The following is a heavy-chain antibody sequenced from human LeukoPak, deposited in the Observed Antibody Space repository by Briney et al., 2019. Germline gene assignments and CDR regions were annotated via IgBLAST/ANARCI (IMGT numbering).Heavy chain of an antibody. Sequence: SETLSLTCAVSGYSISSGYYWGWIRQPPGKGLEWIGSIYYSGSTYYNPSLKSRVTISVDTSKNQFSLKLSSVTAADTAVYYCARLVVVGAGPHFDYWGQGTLVTVSS. J-gene: IGHJ4*02. D-gene: IGHD2-8*02. CDR1: GYSISSGYY. V-gene: IGHV4-38-2*01. CDR2: IYYSGST. CDR3: ARLVVVGAGPHFDY.